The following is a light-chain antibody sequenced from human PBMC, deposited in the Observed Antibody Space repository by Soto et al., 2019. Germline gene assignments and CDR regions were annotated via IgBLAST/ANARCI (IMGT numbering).Light chain of an antibody. CDR2: DVS. CDR3: QSHDTSLSGSLV. V-gene: IGLV2-11*01. CDR1: SSDVGGYNY. J-gene: IGLJ1*01. Sequence: SVLTQPRSVSGSPGQSVTISCTGTSSDVGGYNYVSWYQQHPGKAPKLMIYDVSKRPSGVPDRFSGSKSGNTASLTITGLQAEDEADYYCQSHDTSLSGSLVLGTGTKVTVL.